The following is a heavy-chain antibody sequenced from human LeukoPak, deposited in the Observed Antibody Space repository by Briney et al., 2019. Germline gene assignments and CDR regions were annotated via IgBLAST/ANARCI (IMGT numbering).Heavy chain of an antibody. J-gene: IGHJ5*02. CDR3: AREVSSGGWYNWFDP. D-gene: IGHD6-19*01. CDR2: INSDGSST. V-gene: IGHV3-74*01. CDR1: GFTFSSYW. Sequence: GGSLRLSCAASGFTFSSYWMHWVRQAPGKGLVRVSRINSDGSSTRYAGSVKGRFTISRDNAKNTLNLHMNSLRAEDTAVYYCAREVSSGGWYNWFDPWGQGTLVTVSS.